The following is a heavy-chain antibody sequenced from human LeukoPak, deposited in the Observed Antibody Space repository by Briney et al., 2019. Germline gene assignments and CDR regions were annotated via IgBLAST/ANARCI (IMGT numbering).Heavy chain of an antibody. V-gene: IGHV4-61*02. D-gene: IGHD3-22*01. CDR2: IYTSGST. CDR3: ARDRRSPDYYDSSGYYSASYYFDY. J-gene: IGHJ4*02. CDR1: GGSISSGSYY. Sequence: PSETLSLTCTVSGGSISSGSYYWSWIRQPAGKGLEWIGRIYTSGSTNYNPSLKSRVTISVDKSKNQFSLKLSSVTAADTAVYYCARDRRSPDYYDSSGYYSASYYFDYWGQGTLVTVSS.